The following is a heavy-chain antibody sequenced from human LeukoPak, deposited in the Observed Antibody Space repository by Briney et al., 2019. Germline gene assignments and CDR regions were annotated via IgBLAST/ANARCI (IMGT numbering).Heavy chain of an antibody. J-gene: IGHJ3*02. D-gene: IGHD2-2*03. CDR1: GFHLVKYG. Sequence: GGSLRLSCAASGFHLVKYGFHWVRQAPGKALEWVAFISYNGNKKYGDSVKGRFTISRDNSKNTLYLQMNGLRPEDTAVYYCARDPLDISRWANAFDIWGQGTMVTVSS. CDR3: ARDPLDISRWANAFDI. V-gene: IGHV3-30*03. CDR2: ISYNGNKK.